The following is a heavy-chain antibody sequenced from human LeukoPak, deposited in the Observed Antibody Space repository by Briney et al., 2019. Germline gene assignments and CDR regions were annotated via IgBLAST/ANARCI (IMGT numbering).Heavy chain of an antibody. Sequence: PGGSLRLSCAASGFIFNTYDMHWVRQAPGRGLEWVAFIRFDGNFKYYVGSMKGRFTISRDNTKNTLYLEMNSLRTEDTAVYYCAKVRVADTPLGDNALEIWGQGTMVTVSS. J-gene: IGHJ3*02. D-gene: IGHD1-26*01. CDR2: IRFDGNFK. CDR1: GFIFNTYD. V-gene: IGHV3-30*02. CDR3: AKVRVADTPLGDNALEI.